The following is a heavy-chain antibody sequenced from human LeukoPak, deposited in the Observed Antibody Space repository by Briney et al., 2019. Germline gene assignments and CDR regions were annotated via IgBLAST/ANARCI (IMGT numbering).Heavy chain of an antibody. CDR1: GGSISSGGYY. D-gene: IGHD3-22*01. CDR2: IHYSGST. V-gene: IGHV4-31*03. J-gene: IGHJ4*02. CDR3: ARGGNYDSSYFDY. Sequence: SETLSLTCTVSGGSISSGGYYWNWIRQHPGKGLEWIGYIHYSGSTYYNPSLKSRVTISVDTSKNQFSLKLSSVTAADTAVYYCARGGNYDSSYFDYWGQGTLVTVSS.